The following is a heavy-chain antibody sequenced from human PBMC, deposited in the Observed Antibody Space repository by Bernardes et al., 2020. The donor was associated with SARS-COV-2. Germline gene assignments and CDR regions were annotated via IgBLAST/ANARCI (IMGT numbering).Heavy chain of an antibody. CDR3: ASEGSGEGHLDN. CDR1: GFTFSTYW. V-gene: IGHV3-7*01. J-gene: IGHJ4*02. Sequence: SLRLSCAASGFTFSTYWMTWVRQAPGKGLEWVANIKQDGSEKFYVDSVKGRFTISRDNVEKSLYLQMNSLRAEDTAVYYCASEGSGEGHLDNWGQGTLVTVSS. D-gene: IGHD3-10*01. CDR2: IKQDGSEK.